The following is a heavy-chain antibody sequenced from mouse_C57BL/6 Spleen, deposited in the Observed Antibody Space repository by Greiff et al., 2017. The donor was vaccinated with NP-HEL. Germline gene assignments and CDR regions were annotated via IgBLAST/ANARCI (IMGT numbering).Heavy chain of an antibody. D-gene: IGHD1-1*01. V-gene: IGHV1-64*01. J-gene: IGHJ3*01. CDR2: IHPNSGST. Sequence: VQLQQSGAELVKPGASVKLSCKASGYTFTSYWMHWVKQRPGQGLEWIGMIHPNSGSTNYNEKFKSKATLTVDKSSSTAYMQLSSLTSEDSAVYYCASYYGSSRFAYWGQGTLVTVSA. CDR3: ASYYGSSRFAY. CDR1: GYTFTSYW.